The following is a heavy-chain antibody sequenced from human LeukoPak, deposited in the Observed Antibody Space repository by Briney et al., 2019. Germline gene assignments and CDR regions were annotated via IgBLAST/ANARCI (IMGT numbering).Heavy chain of an antibody. CDR1: GFTFSSYW. CDR2: INNDGSST. CDR3: AKDRTARLEDAFDI. J-gene: IGHJ3*02. Sequence: PGGSLRLSCAASGFTFSSYWMHWVRQAPGKGLVWVSRINNDGSSTDYADSVKGRFTISRDNSKNTLYLQMNSLRAEDTAVYYCAKDRTARLEDAFDIWDQGTMVTVSS. D-gene: IGHD6-6*01. V-gene: IGHV3-74*01.